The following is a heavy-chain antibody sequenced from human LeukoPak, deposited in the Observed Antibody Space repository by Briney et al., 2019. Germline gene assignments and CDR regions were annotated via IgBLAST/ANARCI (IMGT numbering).Heavy chain of an antibody. D-gene: IGHD6-19*01. CDR1: GFTVSSNY. J-gene: IGHJ4*02. Sequence: GGSLRLSCAASGFTVSSNYMSWVRQAPGKGLEWVSVIYSGSSTYYADSVKGRFTISRDNSKNTLFLQMNSLRAEDTAVYYCASGGPYSSGWYAYWGQGTLVTVSS. CDR3: ASGGPYSSGWYAY. CDR2: IYSGSST. V-gene: IGHV3-53*01.